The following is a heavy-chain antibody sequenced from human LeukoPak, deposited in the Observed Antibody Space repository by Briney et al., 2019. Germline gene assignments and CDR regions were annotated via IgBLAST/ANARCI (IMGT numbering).Heavy chain of an antibody. Sequence: GGSLRLSCAASGFTFSSYAMSWVRQAPAKGLEWVSAISGSGGSTYYADSVKGRFTISRDNSKNTLYLQMNSLRAEDTAVYYCASGYYYDSSGYHSAFDIWGQGTMVTVSS. CDR3: ASGYYYDSSGYHSAFDI. J-gene: IGHJ3*02. D-gene: IGHD3-22*01. V-gene: IGHV3-23*01. CDR1: GFTFSSYA. CDR2: ISGSGGST.